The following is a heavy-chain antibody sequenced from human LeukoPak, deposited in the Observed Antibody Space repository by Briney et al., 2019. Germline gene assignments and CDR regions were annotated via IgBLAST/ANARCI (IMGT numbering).Heavy chain of an antibody. V-gene: IGHV3-23*01. Sequence: GGSLRLSCAASGFTFSSYAMSWVRQAPGKGLEWVSAISGSGGSTYYADSVKGRFTISRDNSKNTLYLQMNSLRAEDTAVYYCARVGYYDFWSGYYLFDYWGQGTLVTVSS. J-gene: IGHJ4*02. CDR3: ARVGYYDFWSGYYLFDY. D-gene: IGHD3-3*01. CDR1: GFTFSSYA. CDR2: ISGSGGST.